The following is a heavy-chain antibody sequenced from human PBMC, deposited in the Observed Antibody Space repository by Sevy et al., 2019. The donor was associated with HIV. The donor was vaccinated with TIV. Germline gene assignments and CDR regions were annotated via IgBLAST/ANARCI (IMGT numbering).Heavy chain of an antibody. CDR3: AKGYYCSGGSCFSTTRGYYYGMDV. Sequence: GGSLRLSCAASGFTFSSYGMHWVRQAPGKGLEWVAVISYDGSNKYYADSVKGRFTISRDISKNTLYLQMNSLRAEDTAVYYCAKGYYCSGGSCFSTTRGYYYGMDVWGQWTTVTVSS. CDR1: GFTFSSYG. CDR2: ISYDGSNK. V-gene: IGHV3-30*18. J-gene: IGHJ6*02. D-gene: IGHD2-15*01.